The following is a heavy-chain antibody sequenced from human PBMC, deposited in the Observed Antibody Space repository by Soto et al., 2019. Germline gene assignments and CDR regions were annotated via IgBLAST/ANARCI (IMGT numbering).Heavy chain of an antibody. CDR2: MNPNSGNT. CDR1: GYTFTSYD. D-gene: IGHD4-4*01. J-gene: IGHJ6*02. CDR3: ARGQATVTTMAGYYYYYGMDV. Sequence: QVQLVQSGAEVKKPGASVKVSCKASGYTFTSYDINWVRQATGQGLEWMGWMNPNSGNTGYAQKFQGRVTMTRNTSISTAHMELSSLRSEDTAVYYCARGQATVTTMAGYYYYYGMDVWGQGTTVTVSS. V-gene: IGHV1-8*01.